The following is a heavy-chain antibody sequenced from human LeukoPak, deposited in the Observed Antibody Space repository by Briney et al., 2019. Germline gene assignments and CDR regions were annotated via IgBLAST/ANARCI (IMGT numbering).Heavy chain of an antibody. J-gene: IGHJ4*02. V-gene: IGHV1-18*01. CDR2: ISAYNGNT. CDR1: GYTFTSYG. Sequence: GASVKVSCKASGYTFTSYGISWVRQAPGQGLEWMGWISAYNGNTNYAQKFQGRVTITADKSTSTAYMELSSLRSEDTAVYYCARDLDMGYWGQGTLVTVSS. CDR3: ARDLDMGY.